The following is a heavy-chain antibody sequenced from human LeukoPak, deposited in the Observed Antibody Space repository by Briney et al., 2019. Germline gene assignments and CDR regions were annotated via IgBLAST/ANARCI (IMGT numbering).Heavy chain of an antibody. CDR3: ARMATLSYYYYMDV. J-gene: IGHJ6*03. V-gene: IGHV1-8*03. CDR2: MNPNSGNT. D-gene: IGHD5-24*01. CDR1: GYTFTSYD. Sequence: ASVKVSCKASGYTFTSYDINWVRQATGQGLEWMGWMNPNSGNTGYAQKFRGRVTITRNTSISTAYMELSSLRSEDTAVYYCARMATLSYYYYMDVWGKGTTVTVSS.